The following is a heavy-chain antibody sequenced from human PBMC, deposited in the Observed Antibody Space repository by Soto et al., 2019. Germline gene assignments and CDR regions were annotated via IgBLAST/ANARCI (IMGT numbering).Heavy chain of an antibody. J-gene: IGHJ4*02. CDR1: GFSLSTSGVG. Sequence: QITLKESGPPLVKPTQTLTLTCTFSGFSLSTSGVGVGWIRQPPGKALEWLALIYWDDDERYRPSLQSRLTIXXDXSXXRVVLTMTNMDPVDTATYYCARSVEALPVRGALDFWGQGALVTVSS. CDR2: IYWDDDE. D-gene: IGHD6-6*01. CDR3: ARSVEALPVRGALDF. V-gene: IGHV2-5*02.